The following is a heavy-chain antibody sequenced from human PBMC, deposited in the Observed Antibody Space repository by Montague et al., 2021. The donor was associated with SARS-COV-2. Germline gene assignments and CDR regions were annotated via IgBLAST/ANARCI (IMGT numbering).Heavy chain of an antibody. CDR2: IYYTGST. Sequence: SETLSLTCTVSGGSISNSIYYWGWIRQPPGKGLEWIGSIYYTGSTYYXPCLKSRVTISMNTSNNQFFLKLTSVTAADTAVYYCARPGRGYSYGLDAFEVWGQGTMVTVSS. CDR3: ARPGRGYSYGLDAFEV. D-gene: IGHD5-18*01. CDR1: GGSISNSIYY. V-gene: IGHV4-39*01. J-gene: IGHJ3*01.